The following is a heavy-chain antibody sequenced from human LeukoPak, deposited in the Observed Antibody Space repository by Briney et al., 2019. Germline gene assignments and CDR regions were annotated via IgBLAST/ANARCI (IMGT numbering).Heavy chain of an antibody. CDR2: FDPEYVET. CDR1: GYALSESS. V-gene: IGHV1-24*01. D-gene: IGHD3-16*01. CDR3: AREGYDYVWGSPSYYFDY. J-gene: IGHJ4*02. Sequence: ASVKVSCKVSGYALSESSIHWVRQTPGEGFEWMGGFDPEYVETTYAQKFRGRVTMTEDTSTDTAYMELINLRSDDTAVYYCAREGYDYVWGSPSYYFDYWGQGTLVTVSS.